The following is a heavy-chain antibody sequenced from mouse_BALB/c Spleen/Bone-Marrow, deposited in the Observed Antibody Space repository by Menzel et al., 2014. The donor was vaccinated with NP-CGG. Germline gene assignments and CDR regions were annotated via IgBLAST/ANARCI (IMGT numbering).Heavy chain of an antibody. V-gene: IGHV1-7*01. CDR3: ARWGQLGLCKAWFDY. CDR1: GYTFTSYW. Sequence: VQLQESRAELAKPGASVKMSCKASGYTFTSYWMHWVKQRPGQGLEWIGYINPSTGYTEYNQKFKDKATLTADKSSSTTYKQMHSLTSEDSAGYYCARWGQLGLCKAWFDYWGQGTLVTVSA. J-gene: IGHJ3*01. D-gene: IGHD3-1*01. CDR2: INPSTGYT.